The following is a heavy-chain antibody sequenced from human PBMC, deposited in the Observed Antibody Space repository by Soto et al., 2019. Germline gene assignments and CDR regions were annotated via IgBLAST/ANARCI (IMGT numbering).Heavy chain of an antibody. D-gene: IGHD3-22*01. CDR2: IYYSGST. Sequence: SETLSLTCTVSGGSISSSSYDWGWILQPPGKGQEWIGSIYYSGSTYYNQYLKRRVTKYVDTSKNQFSLKLSSVTAADTALYYCARRLYYDSSGFEGGGMDVWGQGTTVS. J-gene: IGHJ6*02. V-gene: IGHV4-39*01. CDR3: ARRLYYDSSGFEGGGMDV. CDR1: GGSISSSSYD.